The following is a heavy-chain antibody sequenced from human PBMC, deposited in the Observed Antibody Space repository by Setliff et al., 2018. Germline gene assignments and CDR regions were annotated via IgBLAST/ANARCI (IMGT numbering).Heavy chain of an antibody. CDR2: INRRGST. Sequence: SETLSLTCTVSGGSVRGYDNWNWLRQPAGKGLEWIGHINRRGSTNFTPSLKSRVTISLDTSKNQFSLNLYSVTAADTAVYYCARTSTARYFDLWGRGTLVTVSS. V-gene: IGHV4-61*09. J-gene: IGHJ2*01. CDR3: ARTSTARYFDL. CDR1: GGSVRGYDN. D-gene: IGHD2-2*01.